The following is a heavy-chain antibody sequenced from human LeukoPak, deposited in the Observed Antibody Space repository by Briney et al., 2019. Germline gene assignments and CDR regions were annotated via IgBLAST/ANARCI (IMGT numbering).Heavy chain of an antibody. CDR2: INTAGSTT. J-gene: IGHJ4*02. V-gene: IGHV3-74*01. Sequence: GGSLRLSCAASGFTFSSYWIHWVRQAPGKGLVWVSRINTAGSTTSYADSVKGRFTISRDNAKNTLYLQMNSLRAEDTAVYYCARDYYDSSGYYYDYWGQGTLVTVSS. D-gene: IGHD3-22*01. CDR1: GFTFSSYW. CDR3: ARDYYDSSGYYYDY.